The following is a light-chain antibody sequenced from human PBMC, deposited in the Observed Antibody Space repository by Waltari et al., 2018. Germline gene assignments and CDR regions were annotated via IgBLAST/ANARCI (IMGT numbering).Light chain of an antibody. V-gene: IGKV1-33*01. CDR2: DAT. CDR1: QDITFR. CDR3: LQYDHFPMA. Sequence: DIQMTQSPSSLSASLGDRVTITCQASQDITFRLNWYQQRPGKAQKLLIYDATNLERGVPSRFSGSGSGTDFSLTIANVLPEDIATYYCLQYDHFPMAFGQGTRQDNK. J-gene: IGKJ5*01.